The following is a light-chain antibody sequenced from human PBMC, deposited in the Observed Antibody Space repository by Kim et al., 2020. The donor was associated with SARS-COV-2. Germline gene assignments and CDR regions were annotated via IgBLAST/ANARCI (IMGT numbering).Light chain of an antibody. Sequence: PGGTATLSCRASQSVSGHLAWYQQKPGQAPRLLIYGASTRATGIPARFSGSGSGTDFTLTISSLQSEDFAVYYCQQYNNWPPLTFGPGTKVDIK. J-gene: IGKJ3*01. CDR1: QSVSGH. CDR2: GAS. V-gene: IGKV3-15*01. CDR3: QQYNNWPPLT.